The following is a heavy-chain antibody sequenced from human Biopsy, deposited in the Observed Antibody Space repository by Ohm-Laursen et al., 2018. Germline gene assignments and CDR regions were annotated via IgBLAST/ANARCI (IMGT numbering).Heavy chain of an antibody. CDR2: ISAYNNNNT. Sequence: SVKVSCKVSGYTFGNYGVTWVRQAPGQGLEWMGWISAYNNNNTNYAQKFQGRVTMTADTSMDIAYMELRSLRSDDTAIYYCARDRYRWDIAAVVAAHYNEKYYALDVWGQGTTVTVSS. V-gene: IGHV1-18*01. J-gene: IGHJ6*02. D-gene: IGHD2-15*01. CDR3: ARDRYRWDIAAVVAAHYNEKYYALDV. CDR1: GYTFGNYG.